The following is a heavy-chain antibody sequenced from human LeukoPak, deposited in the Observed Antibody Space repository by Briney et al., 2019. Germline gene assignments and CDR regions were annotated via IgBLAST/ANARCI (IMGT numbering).Heavy chain of an antibody. CDR2: IYYSGST. V-gene: IGHV4-39*01. CDR1: GGSISSSSYY. J-gene: IGHJ5*02. Sequence: SETLSLTCTVSGGSISSSSYYWGWIRQPPGKGLEWIGSIYYSGSTHYNPSLKSRVTISVDTSKNQFSLKLSSVTAADTAVYYCARPYYDILTGYKWFDPWGQGTLVTVSS. CDR3: ARPYYDILTGYKWFDP. D-gene: IGHD3-9*01.